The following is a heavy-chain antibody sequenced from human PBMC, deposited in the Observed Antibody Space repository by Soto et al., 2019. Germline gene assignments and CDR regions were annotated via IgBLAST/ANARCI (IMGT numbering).Heavy chain of an antibody. CDR3: ARSYDYIWGSSDY. J-gene: IGHJ4*02. Sequence: GGSLRLSCAASGFTFSSYSMNWVRQAPGKGLEWVSSISSCSYIYYADSVKGRFTISRDNAKNSLYLQMNSLRAEDTAVYYCARSYDYIWGSSDYWGQGTLVTVSS. D-gene: IGHD3-16*01. CDR2: ISSCSYI. V-gene: IGHV3-21*01. CDR1: GFTFSSYS.